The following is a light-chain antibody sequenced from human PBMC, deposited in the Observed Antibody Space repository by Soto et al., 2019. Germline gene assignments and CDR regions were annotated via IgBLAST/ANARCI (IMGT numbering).Light chain of an antibody. Sequence: DIQMTQSPSSLSASVGDRVTITCQASQDISNYLNWYQQKPGKAPKLLIYDASNLETGVPSRFSGSGSGTDFTFTIRRLQSEDIATYYCQQYDNLPPTVGQGTRLEIK. CDR3: QQYDNLPPT. V-gene: IGKV1-33*01. CDR2: DAS. J-gene: IGKJ5*01. CDR1: QDISNY.